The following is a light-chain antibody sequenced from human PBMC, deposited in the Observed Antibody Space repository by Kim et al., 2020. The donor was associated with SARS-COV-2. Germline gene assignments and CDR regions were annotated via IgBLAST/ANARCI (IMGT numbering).Light chain of an antibody. V-gene: IGLV6-57*01. Sequence: GKTLTIYCTRSSGRIASNYVQWYQQRPGSYPTTVIYEDKQRPSGVHDQFTGSIDSSSNATILAISELKTEDEADYYCQYYDSSNWVFGGGTQLTV. CDR2: EDK. J-gene: IGLJ3*02. CDR1: SGRIASNY. CDR3: QYYDSSNWV.